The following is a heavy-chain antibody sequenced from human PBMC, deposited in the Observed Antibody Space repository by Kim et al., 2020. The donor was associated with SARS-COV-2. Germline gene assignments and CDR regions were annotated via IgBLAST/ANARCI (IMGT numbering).Heavy chain of an antibody. CDR3: ARSFGYYDSPLGY. CDR1: GGSISSGGYY. V-gene: IGHV4-31*03. Sequence: SETLSLTCTVSGGSISSGGYYWSWIRQHPGKGLEWIGYIYYSGSTYYNPSLKSRITISVDTSKNQFSLNLSSVTAADTAVYYCARSFGYYDSPLGYWGQGTLVTVSS. J-gene: IGHJ4*02. CDR2: IYYSGST. D-gene: IGHD3-22*01.